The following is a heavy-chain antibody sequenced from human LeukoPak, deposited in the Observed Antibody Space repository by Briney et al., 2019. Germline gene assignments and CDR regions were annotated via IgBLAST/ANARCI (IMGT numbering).Heavy chain of an antibody. Sequence: GGSLRLSCAASGFTFSSYAMSWVRQAPGKGLEWVSAISGSGGSTYYADSVKGRFTVSRDNSKNTLYLQMNSLRAEDTAVYYCAKEGGLVPTYYYFDYWGQGTLVTVSS. V-gene: IGHV3-23*01. CDR3: AKEGGLVPTYYYFDY. J-gene: IGHJ4*02. CDR2: ISGSGGST. D-gene: IGHD2-2*01. CDR1: GFTFSSYA.